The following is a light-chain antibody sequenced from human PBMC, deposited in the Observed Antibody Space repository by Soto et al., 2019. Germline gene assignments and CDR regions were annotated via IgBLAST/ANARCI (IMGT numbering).Light chain of an antibody. CDR2: DAS. CDR3: QKRSNWAPD. J-gene: IGKJ5*01. V-gene: IGKV3-11*01. CDR1: QRVSSY. Sequence: EIVLTQSPATLSLSPGERATLSCRASQRVSSYLAWYQQKPGLAPRLLIYDASNRAPGIPARFSGSGSGTDFALTISSLEPEDFAVYYCQKRSNWAPDFGQGTQLEMK.